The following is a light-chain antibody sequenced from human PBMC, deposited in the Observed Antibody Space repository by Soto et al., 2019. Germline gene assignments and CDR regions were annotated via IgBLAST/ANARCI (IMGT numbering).Light chain of an antibody. V-gene: IGKV3-20*01. CDR1: QSVRNNY. CDR2: DAS. J-gene: IGKJ1*01. CDR3: QQSGSLLWT. Sequence: EIVLTQSPGTLSLSPGERATLCCRASQSVRNNYLAWYQQKLGQAPRVLIYDASSRATGIPDRFSGSGSATDFTLTISRLEPEDFAVYYCQQSGSLLWTFGQGTKVDI.